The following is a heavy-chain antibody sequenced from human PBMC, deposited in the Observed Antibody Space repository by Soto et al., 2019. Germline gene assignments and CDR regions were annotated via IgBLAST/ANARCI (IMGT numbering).Heavy chain of an antibody. Sequence: QVQLVQSGAEVKKPGASVKVSCRFFGYTFTNYGITWVRQAPGQGLEWMGWIGGCNGNTKYAQKFQGRVTMTTDISTSTAYMDLRSLRSDDTAVYYCARGYGDYVYGMDVWGQGTTVTVSS. J-gene: IGHJ6*02. D-gene: IGHD4-17*01. V-gene: IGHV1-18*01. CDR1: GYTFTNYG. CDR3: ARGYGDYVYGMDV. CDR2: IGGCNGNT.